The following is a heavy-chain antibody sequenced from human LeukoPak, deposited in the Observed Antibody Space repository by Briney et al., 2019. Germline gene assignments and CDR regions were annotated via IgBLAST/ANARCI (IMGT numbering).Heavy chain of an antibody. D-gene: IGHD4-17*01. Sequence: PSETLSLTCTVSGGSVSSGSYYWSWIRQPPGKGLEWIGYIYYSGSTNYNPSLKSRVTISVDTSKNQFSLKLSSVTAADTAVYYCARERDGPFDPWGQGTLVTVSS. CDR2: IYYSGST. CDR3: ARERDGPFDP. CDR1: GGSVSSGSYY. J-gene: IGHJ5*02. V-gene: IGHV4-61*01.